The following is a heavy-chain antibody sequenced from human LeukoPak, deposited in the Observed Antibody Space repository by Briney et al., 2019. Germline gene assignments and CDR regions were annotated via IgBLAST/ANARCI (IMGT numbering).Heavy chain of an antibody. CDR2: IRQDGSEK. V-gene: IGHV3-7*01. CDR1: GFTIGSYW. Sequence: GGSLRLSCAGSGFTIGSYWMSWVRQAPGKGLEWVANIRQDGSEKYYVDSVKGRLTISKDNAKNSLYLQMNSLRAEDTGIYYCARAGYYGDDAFDLWGQGTMVTVSS. CDR3: ARAGYYGDDAFDL. J-gene: IGHJ3*01. D-gene: IGHD2/OR15-2a*01.